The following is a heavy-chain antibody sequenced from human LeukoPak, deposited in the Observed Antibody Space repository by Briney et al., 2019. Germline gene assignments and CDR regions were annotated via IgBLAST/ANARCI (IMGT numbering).Heavy chain of an antibody. Sequence: GGSLRLPCAASGFTFSSYEMNWVRQAPGKGLEWVSYISSSGSTIYYADSVKGRFTISRDNAKNSLYLQVNGLRAEDTAVYYCARELELFAFDIWGQGTMVTVSS. D-gene: IGHD1-7*01. CDR3: ARELELFAFDI. J-gene: IGHJ3*02. CDR1: GFTFSSYE. V-gene: IGHV3-48*03. CDR2: ISSSGSTI.